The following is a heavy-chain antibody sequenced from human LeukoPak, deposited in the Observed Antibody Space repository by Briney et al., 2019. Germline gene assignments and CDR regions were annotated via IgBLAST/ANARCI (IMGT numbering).Heavy chain of an antibody. D-gene: IGHD6-19*01. CDR2: IYYSGST. CDR3: ARDRGSGWYIDY. V-gene: IGHV4-59*01. CDR1: GGSISSYY. Sequence: SETLSLTCTVSGGSISSYYSSWIRQPPGKGLEWIGYIYYSGSTNYNPSLKSRVTISVDTSKNQFSLKLSSVTAADTAVYYCARDRGSGWYIDYWGQGTLVTVSS. J-gene: IGHJ4*02.